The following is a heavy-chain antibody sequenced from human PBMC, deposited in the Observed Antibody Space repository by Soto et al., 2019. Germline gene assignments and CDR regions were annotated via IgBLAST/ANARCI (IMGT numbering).Heavy chain of an antibody. CDR3: ASAYCSGGSCSLDFDY. J-gene: IGHJ4*02. V-gene: IGHV4-34*01. CDR2: INHSGST. Sequence: QVQLQQWGAGLLKPSETLSLTCAVYGGSFSGYYWSWIRQPPGKGLEWIGEINHSGSTNYNPSLKSRVTISEDTSKNQFSLKLSSVTAADTAVYYCASAYCSGGSCSLDFDYWGQGTLVTVSS. CDR1: GGSFSGYY. D-gene: IGHD2-15*01.